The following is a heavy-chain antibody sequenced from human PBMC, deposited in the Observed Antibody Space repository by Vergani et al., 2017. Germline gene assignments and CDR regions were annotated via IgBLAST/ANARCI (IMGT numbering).Heavy chain of an antibody. Sequence: EVQLVESGGGLVQPGGSLRLSCAASGFTFSSYSMNWVRQAPGKGLEWVSYISSSSSYIYYADSVKGRFTISRDNAKNSLYLQMNSLRAEDTAVYYCATLGGQWLVVDAFDIWGQGTTVTVSS. CDR1: GFTFSSYS. D-gene: IGHD6-19*01. J-gene: IGHJ3*02. CDR3: ATLGGQWLVVDAFDI. V-gene: IGHV3-21*05. CDR2: ISSSSSYI.